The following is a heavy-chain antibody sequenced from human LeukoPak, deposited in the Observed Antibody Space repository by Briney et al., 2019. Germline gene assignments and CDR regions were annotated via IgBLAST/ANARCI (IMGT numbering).Heavy chain of an antibody. Sequence: VSVKVSCKASGYTFTSYGISWVRQAPGQGLEWMGWISAYNGNTNYAQKLQGRVTMTTDTSTSTAYMELRSLRSDDTAVYYCARDHDTYYGPLYNWFDPWGQGTLVTVSS. CDR2: ISAYNGNT. J-gene: IGHJ5*02. CDR1: GYTFTSYG. D-gene: IGHD3-10*01. CDR3: ARDHDTYYGPLYNWFDP. V-gene: IGHV1-18*01.